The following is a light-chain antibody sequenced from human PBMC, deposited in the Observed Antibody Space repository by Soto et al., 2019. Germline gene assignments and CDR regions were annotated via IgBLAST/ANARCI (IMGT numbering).Light chain of an antibody. J-gene: IGKJ1*01. V-gene: IGKV1-27*01. Sequence: DIQMTQSPSSLSASVGDRGTITCRASQGISNHLAWYQQKPGKVPKILIYAASTLVSGVPSRFSGSGSGTDFTLTISSLQPEDFATYYCQRYSNAPWTFGQGTKVESK. CDR1: QGISNH. CDR2: AAS. CDR3: QRYSNAPWT.